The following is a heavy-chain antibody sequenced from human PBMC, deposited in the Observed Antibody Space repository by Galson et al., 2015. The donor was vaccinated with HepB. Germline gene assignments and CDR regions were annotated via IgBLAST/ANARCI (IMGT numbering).Heavy chain of an antibody. J-gene: IGHJ4*02. CDR2: IKQDGGEK. Sequence: SLRLSCAASGFTFSYYWMSWVRQAPGKGLEWVANIKQDGGEKYYVDSVRGRFTISRDNAKNSLYLQMNSLTAEDTAVYYCAKSAGGTRGYPWGYWGQGTLVTVSS. CDR3: AKSAGGTRGYPWGY. V-gene: IGHV3-7*01. CDR1: GFTFSYYW. D-gene: IGHD3-3*01.